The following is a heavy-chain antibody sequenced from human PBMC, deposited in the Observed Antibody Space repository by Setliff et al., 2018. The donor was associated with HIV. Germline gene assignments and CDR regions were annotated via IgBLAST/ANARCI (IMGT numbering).Heavy chain of an antibody. CDR1: GGSISSSSYH. V-gene: IGHV4-39*01. CDR3: ARQLSNSFDY. D-gene: IGHD7-27*01. CDR2: IYYSGNT. Sequence: SETLSLTCSVSGGSISSSSYHWAWIRQPPGKGLEWIGTIYYSGNTYYNPSLKSRLTISLDTSTNKFSLKLSSVTAADTAVYYCARQLSNSFDYWGQGALVTVSS. J-gene: IGHJ4*02.